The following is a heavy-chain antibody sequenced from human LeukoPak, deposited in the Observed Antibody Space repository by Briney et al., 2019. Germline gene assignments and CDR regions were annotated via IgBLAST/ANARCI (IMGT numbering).Heavy chain of an antibody. D-gene: IGHD1-7*01. CDR2: IWYDGSLK. CDR3: ARDDGGDWNYDY. V-gene: IGHV3-33*08. CDR1: GFTFSNYW. Sequence: GGSLRLSCAASGFTFSNYWMGWVRQAPGKGLEWVAVIWYDGSLKYYVDSVKGRFTISRDNSKNTLYLQMNSLRAEDTAVYYCARDDGGDWNYDYWGQGTLVTVSS. J-gene: IGHJ4*02.